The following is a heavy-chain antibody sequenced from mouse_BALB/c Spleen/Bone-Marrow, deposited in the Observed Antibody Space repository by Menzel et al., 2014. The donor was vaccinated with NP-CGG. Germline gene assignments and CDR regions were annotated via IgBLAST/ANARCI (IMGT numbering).Heavy chain of an antibody. Sequence: VQLQQSGAELMKPGASVKISCKATGYTFSSYWIEWVKQRPGHGLEWIGEILPGSGSTNYNEKFKGKATFTADTSSNTAYMQLSSLTSEDSAVYYCASFYGRFAYWGQGTPVTVSA. CDR2: ILPGSGST. V-gene: IGHV1-9*01. D-gene: IGHD1-1*02. CDR3: ASFYGRFAY. J-gene: IGHJ3*01. CDR1: GYTFSSYW.